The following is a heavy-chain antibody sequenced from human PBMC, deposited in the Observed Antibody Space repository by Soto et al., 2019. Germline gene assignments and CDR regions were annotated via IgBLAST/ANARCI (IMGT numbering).Heavy chain of an antibody. CDR3: ARGRGEFNA. V-gene: IGHV4-34*01. CDR2: INHSGNT. J-gene: IGHJ5*02. D-gene: IGHD2-21*01. Sequence: SETLSLTCAVYGASLSDNYCNWLRQPPGKGLEWIGEINHSGNTNYNPSLRSRVTISIDTSKNQLSLNLRSVSAADTAVYYCARGRGEFNAWGKGTPVTVSS. CDR1: GASLSDNY.